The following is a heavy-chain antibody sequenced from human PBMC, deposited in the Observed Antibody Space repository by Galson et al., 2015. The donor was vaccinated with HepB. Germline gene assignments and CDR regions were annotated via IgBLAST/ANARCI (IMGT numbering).Heavy chain of an antibody. CDR2: ISSSSSYI. V-gene: IGHV3-21*01. CDR3: ARAEVAVAVDSNYYYYYGMDV. Sequence: SLRLSCAASGSTFSSYSMNWVRQAPGKGLEWVSSISSSSSYIYYADSVKGRFTISRDNAKNSLYLQMNSLRAEDTAVYYCARAEVAVAVDSNYYYYYGMDVWGQGTTVTVSS. CDR1: GSTFSSYS. J-gene: IGHJ6*02. D-gene: IGHD6-19*01.